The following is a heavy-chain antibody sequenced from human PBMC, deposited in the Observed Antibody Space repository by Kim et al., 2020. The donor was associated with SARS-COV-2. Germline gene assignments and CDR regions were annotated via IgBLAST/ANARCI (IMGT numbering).Heavy chain of an antibody. CDR1: GFTFSSYW. J-gene: IGHJ3*02. D-gene: IGHD3-22*01. Sequence: GGSLRLSCAASGFTFSSYWMSWVRQAPGKGLEWVANIKQDGSEKYYVDSVKGQFTISRDNAKNSLYLQMNSLRAEDTAVYYCAREGERKYYYDSSADSDAFDIWGQGTMVTVSS. V-gene: IGHV3-7*01. CDR2: IKQDGSEK. CDR3: AREGERKYYYDSSADSDAFDI.